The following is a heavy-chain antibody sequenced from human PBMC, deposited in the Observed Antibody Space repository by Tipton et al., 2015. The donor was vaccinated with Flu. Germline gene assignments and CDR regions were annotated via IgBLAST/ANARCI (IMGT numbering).Heavy chain of an antibody. D-gene: IGHD5-12*01. CDR2: ISTSGST. CDR3: ARDLRGYSGYTGGDAFDM. V-gene: IGHV4-61*02. CDR1: GYSISSGYY. J-gene: IGHJ3*02. Sequence: TLSLTCTVSGYSISSGYYWGWIRQPAGKGLEWIGRISTSGSTNYNASLESRVTMSRDTSKNHFSLRLSSATAADTALYYCARDLRGYSGYTGGDAFDMWGQGIMVTVSS.